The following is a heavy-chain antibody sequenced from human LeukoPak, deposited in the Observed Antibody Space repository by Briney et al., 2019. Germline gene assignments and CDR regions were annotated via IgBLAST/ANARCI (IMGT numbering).Heavy chain of an antibody. CDR3: VKYPRGTPYYYDSSGYYISHYYGMDV. V-gene: IGHV1-2*02. J-gene: IGHJ6*02. Sequence: GASVKVSCKASGYTFTGYYMHWVRQAPGQGLEWMGWINPNSGGTNYAQKFQGRVTMTRDTSISTAYMELSRLRSDDTAVYYCVKYPRGTPYYYDSSGYYISHYYGMDVWGQGTMVTVSS. D-gene: IGHD3-22*01. CDR2: INPNSGGT. CDR1: GYTFTGYY.